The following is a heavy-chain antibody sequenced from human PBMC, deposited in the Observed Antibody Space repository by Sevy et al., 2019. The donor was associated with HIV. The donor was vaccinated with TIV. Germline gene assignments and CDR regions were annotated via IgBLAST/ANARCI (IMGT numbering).Heavy chain of an antibody. CDR1: GFIFSTSP. D-gene: IGHD3-10*01. Sequence: GGSLRLSCAASGFIFSTSPMHWVRQAPGKGLESVAILSYDDSDENYADSVKGRFTISRDNSKNTLYLQMNSLRTEDTTVYYCAKDDLGSIDYWGQGTLVTVSS. CDR3: AKDDLGSIDY. V-gene: IGHV3-30-3*02. J-gene: IGHJ4*02. CDR2: LSYDDSDE.